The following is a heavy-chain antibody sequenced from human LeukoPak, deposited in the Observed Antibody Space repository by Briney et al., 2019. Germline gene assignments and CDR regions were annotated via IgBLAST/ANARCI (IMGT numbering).Heavy chain of an antibody. V-gene: IGHV3-21*01. J-gene: IGHJ4*02. CDR2: ISSSSSYI. CDR1: GFTSSSYS. Sequence: GGSLRLSCAASGFTSSSYSMNWVRQAPGKGLEWVSSISSSSSYIYYADSVKGRFTISRDNAKNSLYLQMNSLRAEDTAVYYCARDRGSGWYLGYWGQGTLVTVSS. D-gene: IGHD6-19*01. CDR3: ARDRGSGWYLGY.